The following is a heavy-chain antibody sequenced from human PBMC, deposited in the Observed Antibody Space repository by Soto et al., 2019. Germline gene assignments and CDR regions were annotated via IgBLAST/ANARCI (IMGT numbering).Heavy chain of an antibody. CDR3: AKGGFWVHYGMDV. D-gene: IGHD3-16*01. V-gene: IGHV3-23*01. CDR1: GSYFSAYA. J-gene: IGHJ6*02. CDR2: ISRSGDIT. Sequence: EVQLSESGGGLVQIGGSLRLSCAASGSYFSAYAMNWVRRAPGKGLEWVSAISRSGDITYYADSVTGRFSISRDNSKNTLYLQMNSLRAEDTAVYYCAKGGFWVHYGMDVWGQGTTVTVSS.